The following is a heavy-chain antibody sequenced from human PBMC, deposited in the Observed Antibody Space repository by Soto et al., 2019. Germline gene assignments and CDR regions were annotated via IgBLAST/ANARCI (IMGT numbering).Heavy chain of an antibody. D-gene: IGHD1-26*01. CDR3: AKSGGFSGSYHFIY. J-gene: IGHJ4*02. V-gene: IGHV3-23*01. CDR1: GFTFGAYA. CDR2: LSPNGETT. Sequence: EEQLLESGGGLVQPGGSLRLSCAASGFTFGAYAMTWVRQAPGGGLEWVSSLSPNGETTYYADSVTGRFTVSRDNSRDSLYLQMDSLRAEDTAIYFCAKSGGFSGSYHFIYWGQGTLVTVSS.